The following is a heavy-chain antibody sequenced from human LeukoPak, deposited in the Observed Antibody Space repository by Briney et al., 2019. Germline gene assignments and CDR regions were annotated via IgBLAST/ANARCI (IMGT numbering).Heavy chain of an antibody. CDR1: GYTFTTYY. J-gene: IGHJ4*02. D-gene: IGHD1-26*01. V-gene: IGHV1-46*01. CDR2: INPSGGGT. Sequence: GASVKVSCRASGYTFTTYYLHWVRQAPGQGLERMGLINPSGGGTSYAQKFQGRVTMTRDTSTSTVYMKLSSLRSEDTAVYYCARGLEGRWGAVYYWGQGTLVTVSS. CDR3: ARGLEGRWGAVYY.